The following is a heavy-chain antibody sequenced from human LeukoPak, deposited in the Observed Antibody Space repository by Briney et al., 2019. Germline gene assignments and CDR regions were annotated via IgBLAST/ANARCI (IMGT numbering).Heavy chain of an antibody. CDR1: GFTFSSYV. CDR3: AKDPAGIAAAGSRRVLYYFDY. Sequence: GGSLRLSCAASGFTFSSYVMHWVRQAPGKGLEWVAFIRYDGSNKYYADSVKGRFTISRDNSKNTLYLQMNSLRAEDTAVYYCAKDPAGIAAAGSRRVLYYFDYWGQGTLVTVSS. CDR2: IRYDGSNK. V-gene: IGHV3-30*02. J-gene: IGHJ4*02. D-gene: IGHD6-13*01.